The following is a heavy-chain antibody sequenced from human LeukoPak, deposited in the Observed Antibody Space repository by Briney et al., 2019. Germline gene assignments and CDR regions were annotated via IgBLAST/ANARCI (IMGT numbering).Heavy chain of an antibody. V-gene: IGHV3-23*01. CDR2: ISRSGGST. Sequence: GRFLRLSCAASGFTFDDYAMHWVRQAPGKGLEWVSAISRSGGSTYYADSVKGRFTISRDKSKNTLYLQMNSLRAEDTAVYYCAKDGDSSGWLFDYWGQGTLVTVSS. CDR1: GFTFDDYA. J-gene: IGHJ4*02. CDR3: AKDGDSSGWLFDY. D-gene: IGHD6-19*01.